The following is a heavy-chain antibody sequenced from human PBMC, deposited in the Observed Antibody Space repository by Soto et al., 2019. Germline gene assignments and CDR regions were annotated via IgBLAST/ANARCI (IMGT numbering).Heavy chain of an antibody. J-gene: IGHJ4*02. CDR1: GFTFSSYG. Sequence: QVQLVESGGGVVQPGRSLRLSCAASGFTFSSYGMHWVRQAPGKGLEWVAVIWYDGSNKYYADSVKGRFTISRDNSKNTLYLHMNSLRAEDTAVYDCESYGSDLSAFDNWGQGPLVTFSS. V-gene: IGHV3-33*01. CDR2: IWYDGSNK. CDR3: ESYGSDLSAFDN. D-gene: IGHD3-10*01.